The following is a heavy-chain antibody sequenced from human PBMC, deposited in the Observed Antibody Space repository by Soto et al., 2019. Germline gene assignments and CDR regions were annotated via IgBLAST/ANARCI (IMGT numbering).Heavy chain of an antibody. CDR3: ARTDRDFYGLDV. J-gene: IGHJ6*02. CDR1: GFTFRNYD. V-gene: IGHV3-13*05. Sequence: EVQLVESGGGLVQPGGSLRLSCEASGFTFRNYDMHWVSQGTGKGLEWVSGISAAGDPDYADSVEGRFTISRENAQNSFFLQMNSLRVGDTAVYYCARTDRDFYGLDVCGQGTTVIVSS. CDR2: ISAAGDP.